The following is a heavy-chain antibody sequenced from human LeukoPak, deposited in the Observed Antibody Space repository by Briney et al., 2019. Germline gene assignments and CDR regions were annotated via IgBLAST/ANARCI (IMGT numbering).Heavy chain of an antibody. Sequence: SVKVSCKASGGTFRDYGLSWVRQAPGQGLEWMGGIIPVLGTTNLAQKFQGRVTIVADESTSTAYMELRSLTSEDAGVYYCARLGFCDSASCSDGYHYYYMDVWGRGTTVAVSS. D-gene: IGHD2-2*01. CDR1: GGTFRDYG. CDR2: IIPVLGTT. J-gene: IGHJ6*03. CDR3: ARLGFCDSASCSDGYHYYYMDV. V-gene: IGHV1-69*13.